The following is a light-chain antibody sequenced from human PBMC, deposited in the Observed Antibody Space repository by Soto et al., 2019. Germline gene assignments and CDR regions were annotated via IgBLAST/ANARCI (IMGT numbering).Light chain of an antibody. CDR3: QQYNKWPLT. CDR2: EKS. V-gene: IGKV3-15*01. J-gene: IGKJ4*01. Sequence: EIVMTQSPATLSVSPGERATLSCRASQSVSINLAWYQQKPGQAPRLLIYEKSTRATGIPDRFSGSGSGTEFTLTISSLQSEDFAVYSCQQYNKWPLTFGGGTKVEIK. CDR1: QSVSIN.